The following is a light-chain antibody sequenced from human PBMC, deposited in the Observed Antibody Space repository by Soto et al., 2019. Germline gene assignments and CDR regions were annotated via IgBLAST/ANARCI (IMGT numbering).Light chain of an antibody. CDR3: LQDYNSPRT. CDR1: QSISSW. J-gene: IGKJ1*01. V-gene: IGKV1-5*01. CDR2: DAS. Sequence: DIQMTQSPSTLSASVGDRVTITCRASQSISSWLAWYQQKPGKAPKLLIYDASSLQSGVPSRFSGSGSGTEFTLTISSLQPEDFATYYCLQDYNSPRTFGQGTKVDIK.